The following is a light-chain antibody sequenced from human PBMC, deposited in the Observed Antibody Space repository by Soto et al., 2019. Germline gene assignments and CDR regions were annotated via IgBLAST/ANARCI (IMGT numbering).Light chain of an antibody. J-gene: IGKJ2*01. Sequence: EIVLTQSPATLSVSPGERATLSCRASQSVSSNLAWYQQRPGQSPRLLIYAASTRATGIPTRFSGSGSGTDFTLTISSLQSEDFADYYCQQNDRLPYTFGQGTKLEIK. CDR2: AAS. CDR1: QSVSSN. V-gene: IGKV3-15*01. CDR3: QQNDRLPYT.